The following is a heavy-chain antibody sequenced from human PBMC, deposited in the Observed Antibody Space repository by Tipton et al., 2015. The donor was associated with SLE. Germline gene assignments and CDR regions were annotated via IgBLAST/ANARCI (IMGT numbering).Heavy chain of an antibody. CDR1: GGSISSYY. D-gene: IGHD2/OR15-2a*01. CDR3: ARFSPPDL. J-gene: IGHJ2*01. Sequence: GLVKPSETLSLTCTASGGSISSYYWSWIRQPPGKGLEWIGYIYYSGSTNYNPSLKSRVTISVDTSKNQFSLKLSSVTAADTAVYYCARFSPPDLWGRGTLVTVSS. CDR2: IYYSGST. V-gene: IGHV4-59*01.